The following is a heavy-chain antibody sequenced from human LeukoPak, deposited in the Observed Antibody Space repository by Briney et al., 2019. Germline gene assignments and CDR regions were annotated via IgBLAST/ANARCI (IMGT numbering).Heavy chain of an antibody. V-gene: IGHV1-24*01. Sequence: GASVKVSCKVSGYTLTELSMHWVRQAPGNGLEWMGGFDPEDGETIYAQKFQGRVTMTEDTSTDTAYMELSSLRSEDTAVYYCATAIAVAETYYFDYWGQGTLVTVSS. CDR2: FDPEDGET. J-gene: IGHJ4*02. CDR1: GYTLTELS. D-gene: IGHD6-19*01. CDR3: ATAIAVAETYYFDY.